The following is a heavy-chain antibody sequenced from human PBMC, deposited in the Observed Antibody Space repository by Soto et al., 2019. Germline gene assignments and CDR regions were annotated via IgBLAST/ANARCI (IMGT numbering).Heavy chain of an antibody. CDR2: INPNSGGT. Sequence: ASVKVSCKASGGTFSNYAISWVRQAPGQGLEWMGWINPNSGGTNYAQKFQGWVTMTRDTSISTAYMELSRLRSDDTAVYYCARGGITGTPYNWFDPWGQGTLVTVSS. CDR1: GGTFSNYA. D-gene: IGHD1-20*01. CDR3: ARGGITGTPYNWFDP. V-gene: IGHV1-2*04. J-gene: IGHJ5*02.